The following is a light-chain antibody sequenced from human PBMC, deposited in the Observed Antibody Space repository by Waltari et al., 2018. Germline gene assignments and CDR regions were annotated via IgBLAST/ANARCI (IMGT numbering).Light chain of an antibody. J-gene: IGLJ3*02. CDR3: SSYTSSSSWV. V-gene: IGLV2-14*01. CDR1: RSDVGVYNS. Sequence: QSALPQPASVSGSPGRSITLPCTGTRSDVGVYNSFSCYQQYPGKAPKPMIYDVSNRPSGCSDRFSCSKSANTASLTISGLQAEYEADYYCSSYTSSSSWVFGGGTKLTVL. CDR2: DVS.